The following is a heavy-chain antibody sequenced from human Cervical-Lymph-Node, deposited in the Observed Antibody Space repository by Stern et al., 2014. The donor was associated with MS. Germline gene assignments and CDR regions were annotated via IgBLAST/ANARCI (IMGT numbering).Heavy chain of an antibody. CDR3: AREFSYDSSGYYFYY. J-gene: IGHJ4*02. CDR2: IIPILGIA. D-gene: IGHD3-22*01. V-gene: IGHV1-69*09. Sequence: QVQLVQSGAEVKKPGSSVKVSCKASGGTFSSYTISWVRQAPGQGLEWMGRIIPILGIANYAQKFQGRVTITADKSTSTAYMELSSLRSEDTAVYYCAREFSYDSSGYYFYYWGQGTLVTVSS. CDR1: GGTFSSYT.